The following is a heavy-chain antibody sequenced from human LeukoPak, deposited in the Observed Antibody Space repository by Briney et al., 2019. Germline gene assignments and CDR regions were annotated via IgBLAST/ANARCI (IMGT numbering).Heavy chain of an antibody. Sequence: PSETLSLTCAVSGYSISSGYYWGWIRQPPGKGLEWIESIYHSGATYYNLSLKSRVTISVDTSKNQFSLKLTSVTAADTAVYYCARAYYFDDSGGYVYFDYWGQGTLVTVSS. V-gene: IGHV4-38-2*01. CDR3: ARAYYFDDSGGYVYFDY. D-gene: IGHD3-22*01. CDR1: GYSISSGYY. CDR2: IYHSGAT. J-gene: IGHJ4*02.